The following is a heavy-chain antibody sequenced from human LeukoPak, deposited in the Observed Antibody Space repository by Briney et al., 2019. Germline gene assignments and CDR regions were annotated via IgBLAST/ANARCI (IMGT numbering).Heavy chain of an antibody. CDR3: ARGPQRGAAANYYGMDV. CDR1: GFTLSNYW. V-gene: IGHV3-74*01. D-gene: IGHD2-2*01. Sequence: GGSLRLSCAASGFTLSNYWMHWVRQPPGKGLVWVSRINSDGSSTSHADSVKGRFTISRDNAKSTLYLQMNSLRSEDTAVYYCARGPQRGAAANYYGMDVWGQGTTVTVSS. J-gene: IGHJ6*02. CDR2: INSDGSST.